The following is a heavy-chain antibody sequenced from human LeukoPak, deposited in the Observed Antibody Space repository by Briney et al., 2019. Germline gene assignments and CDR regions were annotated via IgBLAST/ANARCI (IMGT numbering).Heavy chain of an antibody. D-gene: IGHD3-22*01. J-gene: IGHJ4*02. V-gene: IGHV4-34*01. CDR1: GGSYSGYY. Sequence: PSETLSLTCAVYGGSYSGYYWSWIHQPPGKGLEWIGEINHSGSTNYNPSLRSRVTISVDTSKNQFSLKLNSVTAADTAVYYCARGGTKDYFDSSGAFDYWGQGTLVKVSS. CDR2: INHSGST. CDR3: ARGGTKDYFDSSGAFDY.